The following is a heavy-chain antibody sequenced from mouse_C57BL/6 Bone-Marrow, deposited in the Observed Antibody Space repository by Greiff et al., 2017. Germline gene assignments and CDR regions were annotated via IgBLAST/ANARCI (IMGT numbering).Heavy chain of an antibody. CDR3: ARVDYGKGGYFDY. V-gene: IGHV5-6*01. CDR2: ICSGGSYT. Sequence: EVQLVESGGDLVKPGGSLKLSCAASGFTFSSYGMSWVRQTPDKRLEWVATICSGGSYTYYPDSVKGRITISRDNAKNTLYLQMSSLTSEDTAMYYCARVDYGKGGYFDYWGQGTTLTVSS. J-gene: IGHJ2*01. D-gene: IGHD2-1*01. CDR1: GFTFSSYG.